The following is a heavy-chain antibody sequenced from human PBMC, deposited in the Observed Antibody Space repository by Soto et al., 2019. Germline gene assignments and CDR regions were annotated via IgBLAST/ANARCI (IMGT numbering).Heavy chain of an antibody. D-gene: IGHD1-1*01. Sequence: DVQLVESGGGLIQPGESLRLSCGAFGFTISGKKYVAWVRQAPGKGLEWVSALYDIDGSFYADSVKGRFTTSSDSSKTTVYLKINALRPDDTAVYYCATRHEREHAYDVWGLGTTVNVSS. CDR3: ATRHEREHAYDV. J-gene: IGHJ3*01. CDR2: LYDIDGS. V-gene: IGHV3-53*01. CDR1: GFTISGKKY.